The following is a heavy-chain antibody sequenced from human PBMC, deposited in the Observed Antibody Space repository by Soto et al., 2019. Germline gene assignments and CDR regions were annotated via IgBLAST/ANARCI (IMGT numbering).Heavy chain of an antibody. CDR2: IYYSGNT. J-gene: IGHJ4*02. D-gene: IGHD1-1*01. V-gene: IGHV4-59*01. Sequence: SATLSLTCSVSGGSMRDYYWSWIRQSPGKGPEWIGYIYYSGNTNYHPSLKSRVTISVDIPKSLFTLNVNSVTAADTAVYYCARQLGLWQPLDYWGRGTLDTVSS. CDR3: ARQLGLWQPLDY. CDR1: GGSMRDYY.